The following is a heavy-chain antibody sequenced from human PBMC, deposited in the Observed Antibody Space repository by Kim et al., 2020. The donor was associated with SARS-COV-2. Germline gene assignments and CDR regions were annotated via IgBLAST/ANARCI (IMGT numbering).Heavy chain of an antibody. V-gene: IGHV4-61*01. J-gene: IGHJ6*02. CDR2: IYYSGST. CDR1: GYSISSGTYY. CDR3: ARGPLIRAYSYYGMDV. Sequence: SETLSLTCAVSGYSISSGTYYWSWIRQPPGKGLEWIGYIYYSGSTNYNPSLKSRVTISVDTSKNQFSLKLNSMNPADTAVYYCARGPLIRAYSYYGMDVWGQGTTVTVSS. D-gene: IGHD3-16*01.